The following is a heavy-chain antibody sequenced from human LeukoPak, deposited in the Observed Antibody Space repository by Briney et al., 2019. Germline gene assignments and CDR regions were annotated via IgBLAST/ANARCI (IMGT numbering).Heavy chain of an antibody. CDR2: IKQDGSEK. Sequence: GSLRLFCAASGFTFCNYWLTWVRQAPGQGLEGVANIKQDGSEKLYVESVKGRFTISRDNAKNSLYLQMNSLRAEDTAVYYCARDRQIAYWGQGTLVTVSS. CDR3: ARDRQIAY. CDR1: GFTFCNYW. V-gene: IGHV3-7*01. J-gene: IGHJ4*02.